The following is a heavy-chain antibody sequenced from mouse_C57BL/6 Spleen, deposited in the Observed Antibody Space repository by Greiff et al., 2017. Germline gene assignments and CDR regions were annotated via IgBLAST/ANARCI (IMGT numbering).Heavy chain of an antibody. D-gene: IGHD2-5*01. Sequence: VQLQQSGAELVKPGASVKLSCKASGYTFTSYWMQWVKQRPGQGLEWIGEIDPSDSYTNYNQKFKGQVTLTVDTSSSTAYMQLSSLTSEDSAVYYCARGSFSNYPYYWGQGTTLTVSS. CDR3: ARGSFSNYPYY. J-gene: IGHJ2*01. V-gene: IGHV1-50*01. CDR2: IDPSDSYT. CDR1: GYTFTSYW.